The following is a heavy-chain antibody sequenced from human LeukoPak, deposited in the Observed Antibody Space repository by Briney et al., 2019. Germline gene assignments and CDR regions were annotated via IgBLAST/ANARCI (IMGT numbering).Heavy chain of an antibody. CDR1: GYTFTSYY. J-gene: IGHJ2*01. CDR2: INPSGGST. D-gene: IGHD6-6*01. Sequence: ASVKVSCKXSGYTFTSYYMHWVRQAPGQGLEWMGIINPSGGSTGYSQKFQGRVTMTRDTSTSTVYMELSSVRSEDTAVYYCARGPVIGGHSSSSAWYFDLWGRGTLVTVSS. V-gene: IGHV1-46*01. CDR3: ARGPVIGGHSSSSAWYFDL.